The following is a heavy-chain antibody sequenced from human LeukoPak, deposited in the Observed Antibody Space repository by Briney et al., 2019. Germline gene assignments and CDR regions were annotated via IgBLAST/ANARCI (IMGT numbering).Heavy chain of an antibody. CDR1: GFTFSNFG. D-gene: IGHD1-26*01. J-gene: IGHJ6*03. Sequence: PGGSLRLSCAASGFTFSNFGMHWVRQAPGKGLEWVAFTRYDGSNKYYADSVKGRFTISRDNSKNTLYLQMNSLRGEDTAVYYCAKDGDTMSGTYYYDMDVWGKGTTVTIS. CDR3: AKDGDTMSGTYYYDMDV. V-gene: IGHV3-30*02. CDR2: TRYDGSNK.